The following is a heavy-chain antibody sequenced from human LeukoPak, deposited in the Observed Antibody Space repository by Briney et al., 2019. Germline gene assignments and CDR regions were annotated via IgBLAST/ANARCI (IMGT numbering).Heavy chain of an antibody. D-gene: IGHD6-19*01. CDR2: ISRSSGSSI. V-gene: IGHV3-48*04. Sequence: PGGALRLSCAASGFAFSSYSMNWVRQAPGKGLEWVSYISRSSGSSIYYADSVKGRFTISTDNAKNTLYLQMNSLRAEDTAVYYCARDSSGWYYFDYWGQGILVTVSS. J-gene: IGHJ4*02. CDR3: ARDSSGWYYFDY. CDR1: GFAFSSYS.